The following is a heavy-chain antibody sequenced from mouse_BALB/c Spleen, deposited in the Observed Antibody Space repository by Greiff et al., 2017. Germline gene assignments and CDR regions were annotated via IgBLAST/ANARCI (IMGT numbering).Heavy chain of an antibody. CDR3: ARHYGDGDWYFDV. V-gene: IGHV14-4*02. J-gene: IGHJ1*01. D-gene: IGHD2-13*01. CDR2: IDPENGDT. Sequence: EVKLQESGAELVRSGASVKLSCTASGFNIKDYYMHWVKQRPEQGLEWIGWIDPENGDTEYAPKFQGKATMTADTSSNTAYLQLSSLTSEDTAVYYCARHYGDGDWYFDVWGAGTTVTVSS. CDR1: GFNIKDYY.